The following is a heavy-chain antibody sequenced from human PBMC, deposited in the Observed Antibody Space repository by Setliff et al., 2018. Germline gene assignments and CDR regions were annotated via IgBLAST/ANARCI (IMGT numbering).Heavy chain of an antibody. V-gene: IGHV4-59*11. J-gene: IGHJ5*02. CDR3: ARERSARDYGDYEGLFDP. D-gene: IGHD4-17*01. CDR1: GGSISSHY. Sequence: PSETLSLTCTVSGGSISSHYWSWIRQPPGKGLKWIGSIYYSGSTNYNPSLKSRVTISVDTSKNQFSLKLSSVTAADTAVYYCARERSARDYGDYEGLFDPWGQGTLVTVS. CDR2: IYYSGST.